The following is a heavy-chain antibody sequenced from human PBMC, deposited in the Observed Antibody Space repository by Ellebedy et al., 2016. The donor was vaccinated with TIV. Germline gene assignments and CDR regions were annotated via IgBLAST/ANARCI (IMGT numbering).Heavy chain of an antibody. CDR2: INPTSGNT. D-gene: IGHD3-22*01. CDR1: GYTFTTYE. CDR3: ARRTFYYDRTAYYRPGPYYYSYYLDV. J-gene: IGHJ6*03. V-gene: IGHV1-8*01. Sequence: ASVKVSCKVSGYTFTTYEITWVRQAPGQGLEWMGWINPTSGNTGYAEKFQGRVTMTSNNSINTAYMELSGLRSEDTAIYHCARRTFYYDRTAYYRPGPYYYSYYLDVWGKGTTVTVSS.